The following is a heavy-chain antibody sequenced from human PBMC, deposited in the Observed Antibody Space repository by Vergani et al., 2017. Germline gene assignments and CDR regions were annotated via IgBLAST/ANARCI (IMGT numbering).Heavy chain of an antibody. CDR3: AKEYSSSGAFDI. D-gene: IGHD6-6*01. J-gene: IGHJ3*02. CDR1: GFTFSSYG. CDR2: ISYDGSNK. V-gene: IGHV3-30*18. Sequence: QVHLVESGGGLVKPGRSLRLSCAASGFTFSSYGMHWVRQAPGKGLEWVAVISYDGSNKYYADSVKGRFTISRDNSKNTLYLQMNSLRAEDTAVYYCAKEYSSSGAFDIWGQGTMVTVSS.